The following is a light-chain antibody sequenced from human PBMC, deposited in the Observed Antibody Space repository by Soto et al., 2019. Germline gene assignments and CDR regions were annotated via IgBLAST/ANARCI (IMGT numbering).Light chain of an antibody. Sequence: QLVLTQSPSASASLRASVKLTCTLSSGHSSYAIAWHQQQPKKGPRYLMKLNSDGSHSKGDGIPDRFSGSSSGAERYLTISSLQSEDEADYYCQTWGTGIHVVFGGGTKLTVL. CDR1: SGHSSYA. V-gene: IGLV4-69*01. CDR2: LNSDGSH. J-gene: IGLJ2*01. CDR3: QTWGTGIHVV.